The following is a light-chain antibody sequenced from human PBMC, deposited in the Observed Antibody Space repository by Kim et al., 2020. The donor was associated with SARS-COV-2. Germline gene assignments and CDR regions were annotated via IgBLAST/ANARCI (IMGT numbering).Light chain of an antibody. CDR2: DVS. V-gene: IGKV3-11*01. CDR3: LQRYNWPPYT. Sequence: EIVLTQSPVTLSLSPGERATLSCRASQSISNYLAWYQQKPGQAPRLLIFDVSKRATGIPARFSGSGSGTDFTLTISSLEPEDFAVYFCLQRYNWPPYTFGQGTKLEI. CDR1: QSISNY. J-gene: IGKJ2*01.